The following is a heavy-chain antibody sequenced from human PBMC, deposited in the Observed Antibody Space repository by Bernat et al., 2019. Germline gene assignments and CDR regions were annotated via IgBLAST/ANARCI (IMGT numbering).Heavy chain of an antibody. D-gene: IGHD3-16*01. J-gene: IGHJ4*02. Sequence: QVQLVQSGAEVKKPGASVKASCKASGYTFTKFAIHWVRQAPGQRLEWLGWLNTGNGDTKYSQRFQDRFKITRDTSADTSYMEVNSLRSEDTAVYYCARVRLRWFGAIPFHYWGQGSLVTVSS. CDR2: LNTGNGDT. CDR1: GYTFTKFA. CDR3: ARVRLRWFGAIPFHY. V-gene: IGHV1-3*04.